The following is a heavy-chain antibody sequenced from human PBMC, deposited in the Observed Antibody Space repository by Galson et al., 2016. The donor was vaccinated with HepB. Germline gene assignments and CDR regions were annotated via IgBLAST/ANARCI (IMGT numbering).Heavy chain of an antibody. Sequence: SVKVSCKASGGTFSTYAISWVRQAPGQGLEWMGGIMPIFRTTNYAQKFQGRVTITADESTSTAYMELSSLRSEDTAVYYCAGRHTDYRGCYDYWGQGTLVTVSS. CDR3: AGRHTDYRGCYDY. D-gene: IGHD4-11*01. J-gene: IGHJ4*02. V-gene: IGHV1-69*13. CDR2: IMPIFRTT. CDR1: GGTFSTYA.